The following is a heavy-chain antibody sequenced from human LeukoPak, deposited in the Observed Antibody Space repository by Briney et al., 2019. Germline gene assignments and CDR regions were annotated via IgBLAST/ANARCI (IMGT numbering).Heavy chain of an antibody. CDR2: IYHSGST. J-gene: IGHJ4*02. D-gene: IGHD2-15*01. CDR1: GGSISSYS. V-gene: IGHV4-59*01. Sequence: SEALSLTCTVSGGSISSYSWSWIRQPPGKGLEWIGYIYHSGSTNYNPSLKSRVSISVDTSKNQFSLKLSSVTAADTAVYYCARENSLYYFDYWGQGTLVTVSS. CDR3: ARENSLYYFDY.